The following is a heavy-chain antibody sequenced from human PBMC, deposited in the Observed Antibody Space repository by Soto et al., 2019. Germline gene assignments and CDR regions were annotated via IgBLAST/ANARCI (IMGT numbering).Heavy chain of an antibody. CDR2: MNPNSGNT. Sequence: QVQLVQSGAEVKKPGASVKVSCKASGYTFTSYDINWVRQATGQGLEWMGWMNPNSGNTGYAQKFQGRVNMTRNTSISTAYMELSSLRSEDTAVYYCASLKGALNYYYYGMDVWGQGTTVTVSS. CDR1: GYTFTSYD. V-gene: IGHV1-8*01. CDR3: ASLKGALNYYYYGMDV. J-gene: IGHJ6*02. D-gene: IGHD3-9*01.